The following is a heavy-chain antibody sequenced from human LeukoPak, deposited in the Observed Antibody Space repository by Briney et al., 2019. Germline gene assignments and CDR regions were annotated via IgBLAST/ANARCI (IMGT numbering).Heavy chain of an antibody. V-gene: IGHV3-23*01. CDR1: GFTFSSYA. Sequence: GGSLRLSCAASGFTFSSYAMSWVRQAPGKGLEWVSAISGSGGSTYYADSVKGRFTISRDNSKNTLYLQMNSLRAEDTAVYYCARSESDTAMAAHFDYWGQGTLVTVSS. CDR3: ARSESDTAMAAHFDY. D-gene: IGHD5-18*01. CDR2: ISGSGGST. J-gene: IGHJ4*02.